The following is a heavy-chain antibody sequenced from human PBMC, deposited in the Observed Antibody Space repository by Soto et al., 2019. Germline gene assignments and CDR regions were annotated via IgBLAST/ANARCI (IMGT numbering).Heavy chain of an antibody. J-gene: IGHJ4*02. CDR3: AVAGKGLFDY. Sequence: LRLSCAASGFTFSSYEMNWVRQVPGKGLEWFSYISSSGSTIYYADSVKGRFTISRDNAKNSLYLQMNSLRAEDTAVYYCAVAGKGLFDYWGQGTLVTVSS. CDR1: GFTFSSYE. V-gene: IGHV3-48*03. CDR2: ISSSGSTI. D-gene: IGHD6-19*01.